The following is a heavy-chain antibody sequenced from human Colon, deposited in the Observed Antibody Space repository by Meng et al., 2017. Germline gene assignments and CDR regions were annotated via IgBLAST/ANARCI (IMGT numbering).Heavy chain of an antibody. CDR2: IYYSGST. CDR1: GGSISSYY. J-gene: IGHJ4*02. V-gene: IGHV4-59*01. D-gene: IGHD6-19*01. CDR3: AREEVAGIFDY. Sequence: SETLSLTCTVSGGSISSYYWSWIRQPPGKGLEWIGYIYYSGSTNYNPSLKSRVTISVDTSKNQFSLKLSSVTAADTAVYYCAREEVAGIFDYWGQGPLVTVSS.